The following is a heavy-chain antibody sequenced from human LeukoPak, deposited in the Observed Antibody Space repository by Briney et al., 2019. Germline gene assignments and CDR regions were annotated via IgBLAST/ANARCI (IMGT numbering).Heavy chain of an antibody. D-gene: IGHD5/OR15-5a*01. CDR3: ARGVSGTGPDI. J-gene: IGHJ3*02. CDR2: INADGSST. Sequence: GGYLRLSCAASGFIFSSHWMHWVRQAPEKGLVWVSRINADGSSTDYADSVKGRFTISRDNAKNTVYLQMNSLRAEDTAVYYCARGVSGTGPDIWGLGTMVTVS. V-gene: IGHV3-74*01. CDR1: GFIFSSHW.